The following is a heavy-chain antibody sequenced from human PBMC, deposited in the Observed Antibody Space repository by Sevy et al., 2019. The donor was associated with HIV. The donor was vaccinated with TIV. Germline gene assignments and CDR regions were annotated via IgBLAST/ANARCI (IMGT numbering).Heavy chain of an antibody. CDR2: VDHTGNT. Sequence: SETLSLTCTVSGYSISSGYLWGWIRQPPGKGLEWIGSVDHTGNTYYNPSRKSRVTTSVDTSKNQFSLRLSSATAADTAVYYCANFGRLLIINGDAFDVWGQGTMVTVSS. V-gene: IGHV4-38-2*02. J-gene: IGHJ3*01. D-gene: IGHD3-9*01. CDR1: GYSISSGYL. CDR3: ANFGRLLIINGDAFDV.